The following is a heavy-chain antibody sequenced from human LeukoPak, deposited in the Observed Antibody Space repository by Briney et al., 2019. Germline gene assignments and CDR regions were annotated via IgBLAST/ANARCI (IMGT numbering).Heavy chain of an antibody. CDR3: AREMGTTSDS. V-gene: IGHV3-48*02. J-gene: IGHJ4*02. Sequence: GGSLRLSCAASGFTFSSDTMNWVRQAPGKGLEWVSHIGTSSSTIYYADSVKGRFTISRVNAKNSLYLQMNSLRDDDTAVYYCAREMGTTSDSWGQGTLVTVSS. D-gene: IGHD1-7*01. CDR1: GFTFSSDT. CDR2: IGTSSSTI.